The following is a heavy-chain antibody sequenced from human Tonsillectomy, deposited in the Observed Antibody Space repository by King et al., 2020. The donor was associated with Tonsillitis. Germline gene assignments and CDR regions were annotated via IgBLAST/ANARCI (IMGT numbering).Heavy chain of an antibody. V-gene: IGHV3-11*06. Sequence: QLVQSGGGLVKPGGSLRLSCAASGFTFSDYYMSWIRQAPGKGLEWVAYISSSSTYTNYADSVKGRFTISRDNAKNSLCLQMNSLRAEDTAVYYCARGGDSRTWYGYYYYGMDVWGQGTTVTVSS. CDR1: GFTFSDYY. CDR2: ISSSSTYT. D-gene: IGHD6-13*01. J-gene: IGHJ6*02. CDR3: ARGGDSRTWYGYYYYGMDV.